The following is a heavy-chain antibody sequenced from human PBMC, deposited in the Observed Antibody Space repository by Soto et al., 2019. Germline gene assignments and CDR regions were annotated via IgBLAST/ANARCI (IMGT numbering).Heavy chain of an antibody. CDR2: INAGNGNT. D-gene: IGHD2-2*01. CDR1: GYTFTSYA. Sequence: ASVKVSCKASGYTFTSYAMHWVRQAPGQRLEWMGWINAGNGNTKYSQKFQGRVTITRDTSASTAYMELSSLRSEDTAEYYCASSGFTSSGYWKVRDGGGNNDVFDMGAKGKVVPV. CDR3: ASSGFTSSGYWKVRDGGGNNDVFDM. J-gene: IGHJ3*02. V-gene: IGHV1-3*01.